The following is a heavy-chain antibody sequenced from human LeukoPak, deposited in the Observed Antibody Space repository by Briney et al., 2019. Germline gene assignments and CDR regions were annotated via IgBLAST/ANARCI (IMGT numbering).Heavy chain of an antibody. J-gene: IGHJ4*02. Sequence: GASVKVSCKASGYTFTSYYMHWERQAPGQGLEWMGWINPNSGGTNYAQKFQGRVTMTRDTSISTAYMELSRLRSDDTAVYYCAIVPAAITGSFDYWGQGTLVTVSS. CDR1: GYTFTSYY. V-gene: IGHV1-2*02. CDR3: AIVPAAITGSFDY. D-gene: IGHD2-2*02. CDR2: INPNSGGT.